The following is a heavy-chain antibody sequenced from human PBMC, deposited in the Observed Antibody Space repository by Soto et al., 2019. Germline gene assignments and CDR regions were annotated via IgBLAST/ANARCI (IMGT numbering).Heavy chain of an antibody. Sequence: QVQLVQSGAEVKKPGSSVKVSCKASGGTFSSYAISWVRQAPGQGLEWMGGIIPIFGTANYAQKFQGRVTITADESTSTAYMELSSLRSEDTAVYYCARSRLGYYYDSSGYPHPFDYWGQGTLVTVSS. CDR2: IIPIFGTA. D-gene: IGHD3-22*01. V-gene: IGHV1-69*01. CDR3: ARSRLGYYYDSSGYPHPFDY. CDR1: GGTFSSYA. J-gene: IGHJ4*02.